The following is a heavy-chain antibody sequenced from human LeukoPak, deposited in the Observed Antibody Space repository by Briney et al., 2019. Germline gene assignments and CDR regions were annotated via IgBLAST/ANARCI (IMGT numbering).Heavy chain of an antibody. CDR1: GFTFSDYY. Sequence: PGGSLRLSCAASGFTFSDYYMSWIRQAPGKGLEWVSYISSSGSTIYYAGSVKGRFTISRDNAKNSLYLQMNSLRAEDTAVYYCASLPDTVTTIFFDYWGQGTLVTVSS. V-gene: IGHV3-11*04. D-gene: IGHD4-17*01. CDR2: ISSSGSTI. CDR3: ASLPDTVTTIFFDY. J-gene: IGHJ4*02.